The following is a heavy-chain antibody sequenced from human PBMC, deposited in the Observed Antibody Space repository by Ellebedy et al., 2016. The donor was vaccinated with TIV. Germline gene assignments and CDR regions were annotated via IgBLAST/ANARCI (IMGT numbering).Heavy chain of an antibody. J-gene: IGHJ4*02. V-gene: IGHV3-30-3*01. Sequence: PGGSLRLSCAASQFHFTSYTIHWVRQAPGRGLEWVAFISSDGNIKDYADSVKGRFTISRDNSKKTVYLQMNSLRSEDTAVHYCARGSEGSGFDYWGQGTLVTVSS. CDR3: ARGSEGSGFDY. CDR2: ISSDGNIK. CDR1: QFHFTSYT. D-gene: IGHD6-25*01.